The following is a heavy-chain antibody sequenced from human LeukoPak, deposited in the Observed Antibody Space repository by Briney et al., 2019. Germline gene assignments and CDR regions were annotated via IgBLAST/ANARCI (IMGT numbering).Heavy chain of an antibody. CDR1: GVTVRNVW. CDR2: IYRNADGGTT. V-gene: IGHV3-15*05. CDR3: TTDSYCSTTTCYASSNYYYGLDA. J-gene: IGHJ6*02. D-gene: IGHD2-2*01. Sequence: EEALRLPWGASGVTVRNVWMTWVRQATGKGLEWVGRIYRNADGGTTDYAAPVKGRFTISRDDSKDTLYLQMNSLKTEDTAVYYCTTDSYCSTTTCYASSNYYYGLDAWGQGTSVTVPS.